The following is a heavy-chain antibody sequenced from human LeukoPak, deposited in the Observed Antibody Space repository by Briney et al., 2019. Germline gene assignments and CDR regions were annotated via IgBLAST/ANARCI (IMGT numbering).Heavy chain of an antibody. CDR2: FDPEDGET. J-gene: IGHJ6*02. V-gene: IGHV1-24*01. D-gene: IGHD1-26*01. CDR3: ATDLYSGSYYGHYYYGMDV. Sequence: GASVKVSCKVSGYTLTELSMRWVRQAPGKGLEWMGGFDPEDGETIYAQKFQGRVTMTEDTSTDTAYMELSSLRSEDTAVYYCATDLYSGSYYGHYYYGMDVWGQGTTVTVS. CDR1: GYTLTELS.